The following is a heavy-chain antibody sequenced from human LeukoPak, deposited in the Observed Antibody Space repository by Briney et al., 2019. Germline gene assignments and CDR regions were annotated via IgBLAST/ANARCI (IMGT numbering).Heavy chain of an antibody. CDR3: ARFSGDTAMVKDWFDP. J-gene: IGHJ5*02. CDR2: INPNSGGT. V-gene: IGHV1-2*02. Sequence: ASVKVSCKASGYTFTGYYMHWVRQAPGQGLEWMGWINPNSGGTNYAQKFQGRVTMTRDTSIRTAYMELSRLRSDDTAVYYCARFSGDTAMVKDWFDPWGQGTLVTVSS. CDR1: GYTFTGYY. D-gene: IGHD5-18*01.